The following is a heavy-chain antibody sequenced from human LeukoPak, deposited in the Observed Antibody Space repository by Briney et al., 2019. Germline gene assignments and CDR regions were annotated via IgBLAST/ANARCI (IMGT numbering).Heavy chain of an antibody. D-gene: IGHD6-19*01. V-gene: IGHV3-23*01. CDR3: AKVEGYSSGWFYFDY. CDR1: GFTFSSYA. J-gene: IGHJ4*02. CDR2: ISGSGGST. Sequence: GGSLRLSCAASGFTFSSYAVSWVRQAPGKGLEWVSAISGSGGSTYYADSVKGRFTISRDNSKNTLYLQMNSLRAVDTAVYYCAKVEGYSSGWFYFDYWGQGTLVTVSS.